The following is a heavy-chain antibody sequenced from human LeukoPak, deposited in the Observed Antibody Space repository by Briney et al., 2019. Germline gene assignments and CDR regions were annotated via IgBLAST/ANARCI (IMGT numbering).Heavy chain of an antibody. D-gene: IGHD3-10*01. CDR2: IISDGSSR. V-gene: IGHV3-74*01. CDR1: GFTFSSYW. Sequence: GGSLRLSCAASGFTFSSYWMHWVRQAPGKGLVWVSRIISDGSSRSYADSVKGRFTISRDSAENTLYLQMDSLRAEDTAVYYCARGSGSYQGDWGQGTLVTVSS. J-gene: IGHJ4*02. CDR3: ARGSGSYQGD.